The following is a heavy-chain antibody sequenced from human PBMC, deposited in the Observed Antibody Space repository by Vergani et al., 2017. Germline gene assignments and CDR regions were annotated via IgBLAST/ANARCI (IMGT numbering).Heavy chain of an antibody. D-gene: IGHD3-22*01. V-gene: IGHV3-7*03. J-gene: IGHJ6*02. CDR1: GFTFSSYW. Sequence: EVQLVESGGGLVQPGGSLRLSCAASGFTFSSYWMSWVRQAPGKGLEWVANIKQDGSGKYYVDSVKGRFTISRDNAKNSLYLQMNSLRAEDTAVYYCARDGVVTYHYYYYYGMDVWGQGTTVTVSS. CDR3: ARDGVVTYHYYYYYGMDV. CDR2: IKQDGSGK.